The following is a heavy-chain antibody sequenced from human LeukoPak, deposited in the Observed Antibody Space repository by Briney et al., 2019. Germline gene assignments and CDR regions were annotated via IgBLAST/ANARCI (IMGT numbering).Heavy chain of an antibody. CDR3: ASLADYYDSSGYFLDY. J-gene: IGHJ4*02. CDR2: INHSGST. D-gene: IGHD3-22*01. CDR1: GGSFSGYY. V-gene: IGHV4-34*01. Sequence: SETLSLTCAVYGGSFSGYYWSWIRQPPGKGLEWIGEINHSGSTNYNPSLKSRVTISVDTSKHQFSLKLSSVTAADTAVYYCASLADYYDSSGYFLDYWGQGTLVTVSS.